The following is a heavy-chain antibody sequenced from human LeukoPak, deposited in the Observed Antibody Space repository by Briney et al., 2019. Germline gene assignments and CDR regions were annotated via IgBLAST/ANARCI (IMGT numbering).Heavy chain of an antibody. CDR1: GFTFSSYS. CDR3: ARGKTSQNIVTRKTYNWFDP. V-gene: IGHV3-21*01. J-gene: IGHJ5*02. CDR2: ISSSSSYI. Sequence: GGSLRLSCAASGFTFSSYSMNWVRQAPGKGLEWVSSISSSSSYIYYADSVKGRFTISRDNAKNSLYLQMKSLRAEDTAVYYCARGKTSQNIVTRKTYNWFDPWGQGTLVTVPS. D-gene: IGHD2/OR15-2a*01.